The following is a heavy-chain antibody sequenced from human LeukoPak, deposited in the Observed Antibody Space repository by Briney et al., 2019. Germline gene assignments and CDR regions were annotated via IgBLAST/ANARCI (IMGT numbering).Heavy chain of an antibody. CDR2: IYSGGST. CDR3: ARDLEYYYGSGSHLFDL. J-gene: IGHJ2*01. Sequence: PGGSLRLSCAASGFTVSSNYMSWVRQAPGKGLEWVSVIYSGGSTYYADSVKGRFTISRDNSKNTLYLQMNSLRAEDTAVYYCARDLEYYYGSGSHLFDLWGRGTLVTVSS. CDR1: GFTVSSNY. V-gene: IGHV3-66*01. D-gene: IGHD3-10*01.